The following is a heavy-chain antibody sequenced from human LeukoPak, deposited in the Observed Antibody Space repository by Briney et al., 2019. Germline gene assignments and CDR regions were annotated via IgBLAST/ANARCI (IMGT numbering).Heavy chain of an antibody. Sequence: GGPLRLSCAVSGFTLDNTAMCWVRQAPGKGLEWISGISRMGFTTYYADSVNGRFTISRDTSKNTLYLQMDTLRPEDTDLYYCAKEEVPNDYWGQGTLVTVSS. J-gene: IGHJ4*02. CDR2: ISRMGFTT. V-gene: IGHV3-23*01. CDR3: AKEEVPNDY. CDR1: GFTLDNTA.